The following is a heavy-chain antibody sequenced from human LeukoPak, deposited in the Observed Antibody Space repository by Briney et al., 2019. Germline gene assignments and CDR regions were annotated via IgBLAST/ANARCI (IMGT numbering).Heavy chain of an antibody. CDR1: GYYFATNG. Sequence: ASVKVSCKTSGYYFATNGITWVRQAPGRGLEWMGWISAFSGNKKFAQSFQGRLIMTTDTSTSTAYMELRSLRSDDTAIYFCARDVDTAPLDYWGQGSQVTVSS. D-gene: IGHD5-18*01. J-gene: IGHJ4*02. V-gene: IGHV1-18*01. CDR3: ARDVDTAPLDY. CDR2: ISAFSGNK.